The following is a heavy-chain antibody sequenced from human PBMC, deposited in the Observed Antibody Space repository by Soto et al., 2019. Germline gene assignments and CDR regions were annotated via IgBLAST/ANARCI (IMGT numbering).Heavy chain of an antibody. CDR3: AKGGFGGYGMDD. J-gene: IGHJ6*02. D-gene: IGHD6-25*01. V-gene: IGHV3-43*01. CDR1: GFNFHDYT. Sequence: PGGSLRLSCAASGFNFHDYTINWVRQSPGKRLEWVSFITWDGGSIYYADSVKGRFTISRDNSKNSLTLEMNSLRSEDSGVYYCAKGGFGGYGMDDWGQGTTVTVSS. CDR2: ITWDGGSI.